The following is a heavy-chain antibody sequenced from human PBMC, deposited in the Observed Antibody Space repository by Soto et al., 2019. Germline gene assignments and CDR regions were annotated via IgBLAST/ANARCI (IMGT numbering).Heavy chain of an antibody. D-gene: IGHD1-26*01. Sequence: QLQLQESGSGLVKPSQTLSLTCAVSGGSISSVGYSWRWIRQPPGKVMEWIGYIYPSGSTYYNPFLKGRVTISVDRSKNQFSLKLSSVTAADTAVYYCATAGGLGAVAADDWGQGTLVTVSS. CDR3: ATAGGLGAVAADD. V-gene: IGHV4-30-2*01. J-gene: IGHJ4*02. CDR1: GGSISSVGYS. CDR2: IYPSGST.